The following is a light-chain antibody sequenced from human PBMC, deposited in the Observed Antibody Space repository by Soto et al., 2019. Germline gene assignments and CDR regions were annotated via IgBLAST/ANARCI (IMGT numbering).Light chain of an antibody. CDR1: SSNIGADYD. Sequence: QSVLTQPPSVSGAPGQRVTISCTGSSSNIGADYDVNWYQHLPGTAPKLLIYVNNNRPSGVPDRFSGSKSGTSASLAITGLQAEDEADYYCQSYDTSLSPLVVFGGGTQLTVL. CDR3: QSYDTSLSPLVV. V-gene: IGLV1-40*01. CDR2: VNN. J-gene: IGLJ2*01.